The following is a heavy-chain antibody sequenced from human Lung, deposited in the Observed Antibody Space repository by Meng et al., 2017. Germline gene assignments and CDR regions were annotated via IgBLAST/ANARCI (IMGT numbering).Heavy chain of an antibody. Sequence: VPLQWSRPGLVKASQTPSLTRMSSGGSISRNGYNWTWSRQPAGKGLEWIGRIYSRGSTNYNPFLKSRVTISLDASKNQFSLELSSVTATDTAVYYCARDLSDSTGYYPFQHWGQGTLVTVSS. CDR1: GGSISRNGYN. D-gene: IGHD3-22*01. CDR2: IYSRGST. J-gene: IGHJ1*01. V-gene: IGHV4-61*02. CDR3: ARDLSDSTGYYPFQH.